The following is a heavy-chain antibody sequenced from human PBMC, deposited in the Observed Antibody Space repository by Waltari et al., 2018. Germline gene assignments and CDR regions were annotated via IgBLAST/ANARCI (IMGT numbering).Heavy chain of an antibody. D-gene: IGHD6-19*01. V-gene: IGHV1-8*02. CDR3: ARGYSSGWYY. CDR2: MNPNRGNT. J-gene: IGHJ4*02. CDR1: GYTFTSYD. Sequence: QVQLVQSGAEVKKPGASVKVSCKASGYTFTSYDLNWVRQAPGQGLEWMGWMNPNRGNTGSAQNFQGRVTMTRKPPISTAYMELSSLRSDETAVYYCARGYSSGWYYWGQGTLVTGSS.